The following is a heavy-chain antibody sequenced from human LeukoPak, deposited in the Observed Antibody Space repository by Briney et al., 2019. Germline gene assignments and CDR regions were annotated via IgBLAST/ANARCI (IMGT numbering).Heavy chain of an antibody. D-gene: IGHD6-6*01. V-gene: IGHV1-2*02. CDR2: IYPYSGDT. CDR3: ARDRNNGSSLDI. Sequence: VASVKVSCKASGYTFTGYYIHWVRQAPGQGLEWMGWIYPYSGDTNYAQNFQGRVTMTRDTSISTAYMELSSLKSDDTAVYYCARDRNNGSSLDIWGQGTMLTVSS. CDR1: GYTFTGYY. J-gene: IGHJ3*02.